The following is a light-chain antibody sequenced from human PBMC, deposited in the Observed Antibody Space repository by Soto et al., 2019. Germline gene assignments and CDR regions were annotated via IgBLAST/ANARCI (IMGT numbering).Light chain of an antibody. CDR2: EVS. CDR3: SSYAGTYV. Sequence: QSALTQPPSASGSPGQSVTISCTGTSSDVGSYKYVSWYQQRPGKAPKLIIYEVSKRPSGVPDRFSGSKSGNTASLTVSGLQAEDEADYYRSSYAGTYVFGTGTKVTVL. J-gene: IGLJ1*01. CDR1: SSDVGSYKY. V-gene: IGLV2-8*01.